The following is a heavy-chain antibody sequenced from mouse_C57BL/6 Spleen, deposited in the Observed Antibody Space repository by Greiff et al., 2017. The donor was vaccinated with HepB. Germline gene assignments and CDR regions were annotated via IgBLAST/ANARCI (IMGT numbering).Heavy chain of an antibody. CDR3: AREAELGRFAY. D-gene: IGHD4-1*01. V-gene: IGHV1-76*01. Sequence: QVQLKESGAELVRPGASVKLSCKASGYTFTDYYINWVKQRPGQGLEWIARIYPGSGNTYYNEKFKGKATLTAEKSSSTAYMQLSSLTSEDSAVYFCAREAELGRFAYWGQGTLVTVSA. CDR1: GYTFTDYY. CDR2: IYPGSGNT. J-gene: IGHJ3*01.